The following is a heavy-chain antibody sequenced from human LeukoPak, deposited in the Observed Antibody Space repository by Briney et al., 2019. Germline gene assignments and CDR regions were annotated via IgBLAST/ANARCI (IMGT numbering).Heavy chain of an antibody. D-gene: IGHD3-10*02. J-gene: IGHJ6*04. CDR1: GFTFSSYE. CDR2: ISSSGSNI. Sequence: GGSLRLSCAASGFTFSSYEMNWVRQAPGKGLEWVSYISSSGSNIYYSDSVKGRFTISRDNAKNSLYLQMNSLRAEDTSVYYCAEPGITMPGGVWGKGTTVTTSS. CDR3: AEPGITMPGGV. V-gene: IGHV3-48*03.